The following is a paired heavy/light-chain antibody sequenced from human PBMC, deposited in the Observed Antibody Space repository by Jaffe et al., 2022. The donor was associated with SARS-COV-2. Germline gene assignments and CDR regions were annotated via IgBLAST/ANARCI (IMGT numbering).Light chain of an antibody. J-gene: IGKJ1*01. V-gene: IGKV1-5*03. CDR1: QSISSW. Sequence: DIQMTQSPSTLSASVGDRVTITCRASQSISSWLAWYQQKPGKAPKLLIYKASSLESGVPSRFSGSGSGTEFTLTISSLQPDDFATYYCQQYNSVWTFGQGTKVEIK. CDR3: QQYNSVWT. CDR2: KAS.
Heavy chain of an antibody. CDR1: GFTFRDRY. V-gene: IGHV3-72*01. CDR3: AREGGYCSDISCYTYFDY. J-gene: IGHJ4*02. CDR2: TRNKARSYTT. D-gene: IGHD2-2*02. Sequence: EVQLVESGGGLVQPGGSLRLSCATSGFTFRDRYMDWVRQAPGKGLEWVGRTRNKARSYTTEYAASVKGRFIISRDDSKNSLYLQMNSLKTEDTAVYYCAREGGYCSDISCYTYFDYWGQGALVTVSS.